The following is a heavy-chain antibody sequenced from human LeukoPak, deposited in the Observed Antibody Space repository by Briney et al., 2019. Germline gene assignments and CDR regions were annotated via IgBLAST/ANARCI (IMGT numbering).Heavy chain of an antibody. CDR3: ARRVGATGNNWFDP. D-gene: IGHD1-26*01. V-gene: IGHV1-69*04. Sequence: SVKVSCKASGGTFSSYAISWVRQAPGQGLEWMGRIIPILGIANYAQKFQGRVTMTTDTSTSTAYMELRSLRSDDTAVYYCARRVGATGNNWFDPWGQGTLVTVSS. J-gene: IGHJ5*02. CDR2: IIPILGIA. CDR1: GGTFSSYA.